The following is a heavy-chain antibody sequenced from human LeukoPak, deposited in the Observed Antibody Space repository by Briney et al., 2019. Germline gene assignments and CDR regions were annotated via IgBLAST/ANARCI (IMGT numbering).Heavy chain of an antibody. CDR1: GGSISSYY. CDR2: IYYSGST. CDR3: ARHLKGYDSSGYYLYDAFDI. V-gene: IGHV4-59*08. Sequence: SETLSLTCTVSGGSISSYYWSWIRQPPGKGLEWIGYIYYSGSTNYNPSLKSRVTISVDTSKNQFSLKLSSVTAADTAVYYCARHLKGYDSSGYYLYDAFDIWGQGTMVTVSS. D-gene: IGHD3-22*01. J-gene: IGHJ3*02.